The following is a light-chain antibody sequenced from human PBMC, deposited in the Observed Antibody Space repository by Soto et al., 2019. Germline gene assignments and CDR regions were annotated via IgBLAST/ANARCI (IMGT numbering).Light chain of an antibody. Sequence: EKALTQSPVTLSLSPGERATLSCRASQSVSSNLAWYQQRPGQAPRLLICGASTRASGVPDRFSGSGSGTEFILTISSLQSEDSAVYYCQQYDVWPALTFGGGTKVDIK. V-gene: IGKV3-15*01. CDR1: QSVSSN. CDR2: GAS. J-gene: IGKJ4*01. CDR3: QQYDVWPALT.